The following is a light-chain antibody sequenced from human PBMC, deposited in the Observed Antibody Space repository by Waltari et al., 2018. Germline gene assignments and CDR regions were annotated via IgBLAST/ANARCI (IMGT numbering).Light chain of an antibody. V-gene: IGKV1D-13*01. CDR1: QGIRSA. J-gene: IGKJ4*01. CDR2: DAS. CDR3: QQFNDFLG. Sequence: AVQLTQSPSSLSASVGDSVTVTCRESQGIRSALAWYQQKPGKPPKLLIYDASTLQSGVPPRFSGSGSGTDFTLTISSLQPEDFATYYCQQFNDFLGFGGGTKVEIK.